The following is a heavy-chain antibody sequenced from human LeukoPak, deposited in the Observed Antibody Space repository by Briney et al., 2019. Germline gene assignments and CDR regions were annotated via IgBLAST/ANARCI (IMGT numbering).Heavy chain of an antibody. CDR2: IKPDGSEK. Sequence: GGSLRLSCAASGFSFCDYWVTWGRQGPGKGVGGVANIKPDGSEKYYVDSVRGRFTISRDNAKNSLYLQMNSLRVEDTAVYYCASYLYWWSDLGYWGQGTLVTVSS. V-gene: IGHV3-7*01. CDR1: GFSFCDYW. D-gene: IGHD2-8*02. CDR3: ASYLYWWSDLGY. J-gene: IGHJ4*02.